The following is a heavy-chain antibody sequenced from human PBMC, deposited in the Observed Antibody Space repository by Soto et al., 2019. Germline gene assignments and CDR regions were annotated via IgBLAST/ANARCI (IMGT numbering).Heavy chain of an antibody. J-gene: IGHJ4*02. Sequence: QVQLVQSGAEVKKPGSSVKVSCKASGGTFSSYTISWVRQAPGQGLEWMGRIIPILGIANYAQKFQGRGTITADKSTSTAYMELSSLRSEDTAVYYCARGGTIAVAGLEIDYWGQGTLVTVSS. CDR2: IIPILGIA. CDR3: ARGGTIAVAGLEIDY. D-gene: IGHD6-19*01. CDR1: GGTFSSYT. V-gene: IGHV1-69*02.